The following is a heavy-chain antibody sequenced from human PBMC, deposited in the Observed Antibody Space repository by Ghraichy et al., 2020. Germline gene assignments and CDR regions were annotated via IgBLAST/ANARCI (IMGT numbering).Heavy chain of an antibody. J-gene: IGHJ6*02. Sequence: ASVKVSCKASGYTFTRYYLHWVRQAPGQGLEWMGIINPSGGTTSYAQNFQGRVTMTRDTSTSTVYMELFSLRSEDTAVYYCARDSCSGNSCYSHSGFYYYGMDVWGQGTTVTVSS. CDR1: GYTFTRYY. D-gene: IGHD2-15*01. V-gene: IGHV1-46*01. CDR2: INPSGGTT. CDR3: ARDSCSGNSCYSHSGFYYYGMDV.